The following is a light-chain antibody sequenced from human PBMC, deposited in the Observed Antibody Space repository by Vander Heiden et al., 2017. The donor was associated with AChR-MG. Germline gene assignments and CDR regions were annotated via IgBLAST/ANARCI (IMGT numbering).Light chain of an antibody. Sequence: EVVLTQSPGTLSLSPGERAILSCRASQTSAGSSLAWYQQKPGQAPRLLIYGASSRATGIPDRFSGSGSGTDFTLTISRLEPEDFAVYYCQQYSDTPPGTFGQGTKLEIK. CDR2: GAS. V-gene: IGKV3-20*01. CDR3: QQYSDTPPGT. CDR1: QTSAGSS. J-gene: IGKJ2*01.